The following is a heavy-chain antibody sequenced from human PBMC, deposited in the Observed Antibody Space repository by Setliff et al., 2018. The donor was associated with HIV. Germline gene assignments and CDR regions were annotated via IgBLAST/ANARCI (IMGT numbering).Heavy chain of an antibody. D-gene: IGHD1-7*01. J-gene: IGHJ6*03. CDR3: ARDGTTLLAAMDV. Sequence: GSLRLSCAASGFTFSSYGMHWVRQAPGKGLEWVAVIWYDGSNKYYADSVKGRFTISRDNAQNSLYLQMNNLRVEDTAVYYCARDGTTLLAAMDVWGKGTTVTVSS. V-gene: IGHV3-33*01. CDR1: GFTFSSYG. CDR2: IWYDGSNK.